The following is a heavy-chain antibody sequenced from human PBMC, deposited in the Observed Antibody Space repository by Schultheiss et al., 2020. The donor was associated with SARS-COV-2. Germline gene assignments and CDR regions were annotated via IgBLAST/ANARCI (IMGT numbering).Heavy chain of an antibody. J-gene: IGHJ6*02. CDR2: IYYSGST. V-gene: IGHV4-34*01. Sequence: SETLSLTCAVYGGSFSGYYWSWIRQPPGKGLEWIGDIYYSGSTNYNPSLKSRVTISVDTSKNQFSLKLNSVTAADTAVYYCAGRRITLFGVITYGMDVWGQGTTVTVSS. CDR1: GGSFSGYY. CDR3: AGRRITLFGVITYGMDV. D-gene: IGHD3-3*01.